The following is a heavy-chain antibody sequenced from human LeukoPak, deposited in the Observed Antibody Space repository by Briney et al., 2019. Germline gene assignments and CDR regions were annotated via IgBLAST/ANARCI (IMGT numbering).Heavy chain of an antibody. CDR2: IKSKTDGETT. V-gene: IGHV3-15*01. CDR3: TTVYSDSSGYYFNYCDY. Sequence: KPGGSLRLSCAASGFSFSDNYMSWIRQAPGKGLEWVGRIKSKTDGETTDYAAPVKGRFTISRDDSKNTLYLQMNSLKTEDTAVYYCTTVYSDSSGYYFNYCDYWGQGTLVTVST. D-gene: IGHD3-22*01. J-gene: IGHJ4*02. CDR1: GFSFSDNY.